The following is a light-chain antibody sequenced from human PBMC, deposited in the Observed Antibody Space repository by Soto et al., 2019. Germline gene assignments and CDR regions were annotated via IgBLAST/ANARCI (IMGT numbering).Light chain of an antibody. CDR2: DNS. CDR1: SSNIGAGYD. CDR3: QTDDSSLGKV. V-gene: IGLV1-40*01. Sequence: QSVLTQPPSVSGAPGQRVTISCTGSSSNIGAGYDVHWYQQLPGTAPKLLIYDNSNRPSGVPDRFSGSKSGTSASLAITGLQAEDGADYYCQTDDSSLGKVFGGGTKLTVL. J-gene: IGLJ2*01.